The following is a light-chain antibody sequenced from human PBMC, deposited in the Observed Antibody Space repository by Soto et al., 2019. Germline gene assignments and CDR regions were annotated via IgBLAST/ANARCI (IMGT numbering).Light chain of an antibody. CDR3: SSYAGSNNYV. J-gene: IGLJ1*01. Sequence: QSVLTQPSSVSGAPGQSITISCTGTHSDIGNYNYVSWYQHHPGKAPKLMIYEVSMRPSGVPDRFSGSKSGNTASLTVSGLRAEDEADYYCSSYAGSNNYVFGTGTKVTVL. V-gene: IGLV2-8*01. CDR1: HSDIGNYNY. CDR2: EVS.